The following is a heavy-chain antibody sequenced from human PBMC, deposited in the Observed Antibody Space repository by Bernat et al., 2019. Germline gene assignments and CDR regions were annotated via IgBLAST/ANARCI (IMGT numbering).Heavy chain of an antibody. D-gene: IGHD2-2*01. Sequence: QITLQESGPTLVKPTQTLTLTCTFSGFSLSTSGVGVGWIRQPPGKALEWLALIYWDDDKRYSPSLKSRLTITKDTSKNQVVLTMTNMDPVDTATYYCAHSYCSSTSCYAGGYFDYWGQGTLVTVSS. CDR2: IYWDDDK. CDR1: GFSLSTSGVG. CDR3: AHSYCSSTSCYAGGYFDY. J-gene: IGHJ4*02. V-gene: IGHV2-5*02.